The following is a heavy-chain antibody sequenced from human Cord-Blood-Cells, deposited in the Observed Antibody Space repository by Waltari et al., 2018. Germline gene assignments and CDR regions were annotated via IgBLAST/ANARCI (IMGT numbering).Heavy chain of an antibody. CDR1: GFTFSNAW. Sequence: EVQLVESGGGLVKPGGSLRLSCAASGFTFSNAWMSWVRQAPGKGLEWVGRIKSKTDGGKTDYAAPVKGRFTISRDDAKNTLYLQMNSLKTEDTAVYYCTTTIYCSSTSCYKWFDYWGQGTLVTVSS. J-gene: IGHJ4*02. CDR2: IKSKTDGGKT. CDR3: TTTIYCSSTSCYKWFDY. D-gene: IGHD2-2*02. V-gene: IGHV3-15*01.